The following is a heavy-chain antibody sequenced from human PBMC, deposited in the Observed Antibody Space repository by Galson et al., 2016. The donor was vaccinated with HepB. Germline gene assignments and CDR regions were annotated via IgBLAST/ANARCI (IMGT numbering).Heavy chain of an antibody. V-gene: IGHV3-30*03. CDR3: GKWDWNDPAD. CDR2: ITYHGRNQ. Sequence: SLRLSCAASGFTFGSYGLQWVRQAPGKGPEWLAIITYHGRNQFYADSVKGRFTISRDDSRNSVYLQMDSLREEDTAVYYCGKWDWNDPADWGQGTLASVSS. J-gene: IGHJ4*02. CDR1: GFTFGSYG. D-gene: IGHD1-1*01.